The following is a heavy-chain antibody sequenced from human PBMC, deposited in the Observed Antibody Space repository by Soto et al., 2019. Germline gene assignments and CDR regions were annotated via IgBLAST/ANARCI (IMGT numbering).Heavy chain of an antibody. CDR1: GFTFSSYW. V-gene: IGHV3-74*01. Sequence: GGSLRLSCAASGFTFSSYWMHWVRQAPGKGLVWVSRINSDGSSTSYADSVKGRFTISRDNAKNTLYLQMNSLRAEDTAVYYCARVKSIAEAGTFGLYYYYGMDVWGQGTTVTVSS. CDR3: ARVKSIAEAGTFGLYYYYGMDV. CDR2: INSDGSST. D-gene: IGHD6-13*01. J-gene: IGHJ6*02.